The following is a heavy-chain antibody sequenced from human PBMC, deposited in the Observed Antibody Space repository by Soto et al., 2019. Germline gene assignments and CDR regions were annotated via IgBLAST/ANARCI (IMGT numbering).Heavy chain of an antibody. V-gene: IGHV4-4*02. J-gene: IGHJ5*02. Sequence: SETLSLTCAVSGGSISSSNWWSWVRQPPGRGLEWIGEIYHSGSTNYSPSLRSRVTISVDKSKNQFSLKLSSVTAADTAVYYCATTNYYGSGSFWFDPWGQGTLVTVSS. D-gene: IGHD3-10*01. CDR1: GGSISSSNW. CDR3: ATTNYYGSGSFWFDP. CDR2: IYHSGST.